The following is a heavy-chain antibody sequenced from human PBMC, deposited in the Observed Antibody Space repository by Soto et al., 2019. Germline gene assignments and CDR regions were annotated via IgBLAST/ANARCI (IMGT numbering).Heavy chain of an antibody. J-gene: IGHJ5*02. CDR1: GYTFTSYG. V-gene: IGHV1-18*03. CDR2: ISAYNGNT. Sequence: QVQLVQSGAEVKKPGASVKVSCKASGYTFTSYGISWVRQAPGQGLEWMGWISAYNGNTNYAQKLQGRVTMTTDTSTSTAYMELRSLRSDDMAVYYCARDGYYYGSGSLNWFDPWGQGTLVTVSS. D-gene: IGHD3-10*01. CDR3: ARDGYYYGSGSLNWFDP.